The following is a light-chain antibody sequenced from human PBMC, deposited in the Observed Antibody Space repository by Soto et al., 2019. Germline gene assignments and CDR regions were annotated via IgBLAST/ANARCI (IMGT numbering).Light chain of an antibody. J-gene: IGKJ1*01. CDR2: AAS. CDR1: QTIANY. Sequence: DIQMTQSPSSLPASVGDSRAITCRASQTIANYLNWYHHRTGKAPNLLISAASTLQGGVPSLFSGSGYEKDFSLTITSLQPEDFATYYCQQSYNTPRTLGQRTNVDMK. CDR3: QQSYNTPRT. V-gene: IGKV1-39*01.